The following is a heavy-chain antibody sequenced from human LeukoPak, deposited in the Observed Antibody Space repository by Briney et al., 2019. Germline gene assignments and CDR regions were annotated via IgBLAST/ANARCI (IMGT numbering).Heavy chain of an antibody. CDR2: IKQDGSEK. J-gene: IGHJ4*02. Sequence: PGGSLRLSCAASVFTFSSYWMSWVRQAPGKGLEWVANIKQDGSEKYYVDSVKGRFTISRDNAKNSLYLQMNSLRAEDTAVYYCARSYGYQLLPFDYWGQGTLVTVSS. V-gene: IGHV3-7*01. CDR1: VFTFSSYW. D-gene: IGHD2-2*01. CDR3: ARSYGYQLLPFDY.